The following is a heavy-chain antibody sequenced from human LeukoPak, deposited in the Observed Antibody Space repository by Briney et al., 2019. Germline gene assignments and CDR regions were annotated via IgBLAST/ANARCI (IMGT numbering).Heavy chain of an antibody. D-gene: IGHD4-17*01. Sequence: GGSLRLSCAASGFTFSSYSMNWVRQAPGKGLEWVSSISSSSSYIYYADSVKGRFTISRDNAKNSLYLQMNSLRAEDTAVYYCARVSAVTTFHYYYYMDVWGKGTTVTISS. J-gene: IGHJ6*03. V-gene: IGHV3-21*01. CDR2: ISSSSSYI. CDR1: GFTFSSYS. CDR3: ARVSAVTTFHYYYYMDV.